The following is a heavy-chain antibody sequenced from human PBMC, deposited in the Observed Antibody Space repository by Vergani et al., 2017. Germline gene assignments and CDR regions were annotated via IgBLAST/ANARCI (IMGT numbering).Heavy chain of an antibody. D-gene: IGHD6-19*01. CDR2: IYYSGST. J-gene: IGHJ4*02. CDR3: ARVRRGFFEAGNREVDY. CDR1: GGSISSGGYY. V-gene: IGHV4-31*03. Sequence: QVQLQESGPGLVKPSQTLSLTCTVSGGSISSGGYYWSWIRQHPGKGLEWIGYIYYSGSTYYNPSLKRRVIISVDTSKNQFSLQLSSVTAADTAVYYCARVRRGFFEAGNREVDYWGQGTLVTVSS.